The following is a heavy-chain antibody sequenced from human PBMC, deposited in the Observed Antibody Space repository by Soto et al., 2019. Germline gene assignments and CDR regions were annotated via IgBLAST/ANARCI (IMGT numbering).Heavy chain of an antibody. CDR1: GGILITNP. V-gene: IGHV1-69*06. D-gene: IGHD3-22*01. CDR2: TGSGTGPG. CDR3: ARDPNDSSGSLGFDP. Sequence: ASVKVSCNASGGILITNPISWVRQAPGQGLEWMGGTGSGTGPGNHAQKFQGRLTVTADKSTSTVYMELSSLRSEDTAVYYCARDPNDSSGSLGFDPWGQGTLVNVSS. J-gene: IGHJ5*02.